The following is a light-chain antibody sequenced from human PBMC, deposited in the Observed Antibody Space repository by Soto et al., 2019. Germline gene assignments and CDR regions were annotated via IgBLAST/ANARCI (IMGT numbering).Light chain of an antibody. Sequence: EIVLTQSPATLSLSPGERATLSCRASQSVSSYLAWYQQKPGQAPRLLIFDASNRATGIPARFSGSGSGTDFTPAITSLEPEDFAVYYSQQRNNWPQTFGQGTKLEIK. V-gene: IGKV3-11*01. CDR2: DAS. CDR3: QQRNNWPQT. J-gene: IGKJ2*01. CDR1: QSVSSY.